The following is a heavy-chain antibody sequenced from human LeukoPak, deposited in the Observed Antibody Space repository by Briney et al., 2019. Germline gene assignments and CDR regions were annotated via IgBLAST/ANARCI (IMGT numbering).Heavy chain of an antibody. Sequence: GGSLRLSCAASGFTFSSYSMNWVRQAPGKGLEWVSVIYSGGSTYYADSVKGRFTISRHNSKNTLYLQMNSLRAEDTAVYYCASAEDYGDYSDAFDIWGQGTMVTVSS. CDR1: GFTFSSYS. CDR3: ASAEDYGDYSDAFDI. CDR2: IYSGGST. D-gene: IGHD4-17*01. J-gene: IGHJ3*02. V-gene: IGHV3-53*04.